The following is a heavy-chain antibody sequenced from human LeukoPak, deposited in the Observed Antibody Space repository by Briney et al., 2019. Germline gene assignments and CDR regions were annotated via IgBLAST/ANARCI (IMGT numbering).Heavy chain of an antibody. V-gene: IGHV1-24*01. CDR2: FDPEDGET. J-gene: IGHJ4*02. CDR3: ATLAYCGGDCYAPYYFDY. Sequence: ASVKVSCKVSGYTLTELSMHWVRQAPGKGLEWMGGFDPEDGETIYAQKFQGRVTMTEDTSTDTAYMELSSLRSEDTAVYYCATLAYCGGDCYAPYYFDYWGQGTLVTVSS. CDR1: GYTLTELS. D-gene: IGHD2-21*02.